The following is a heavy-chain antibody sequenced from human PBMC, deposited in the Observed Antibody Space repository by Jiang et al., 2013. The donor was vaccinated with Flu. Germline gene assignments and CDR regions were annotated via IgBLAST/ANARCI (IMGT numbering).Heavy chain of an antibody. D-gene: IGHD5-12*01. CDR3: ARELVATIVRYYYGMDV. V-gene: IGHV4-61*02. J-gene: IGHJ6*02. CDR2: VYLTGST. Sequence: KGLEYIGRVYLTGSTNYHPSLESRVTISVDTSKNQXSLKLSSVTAADTAVYYCARELVATIVRYYYGMDVWGQGTTVTVSS.